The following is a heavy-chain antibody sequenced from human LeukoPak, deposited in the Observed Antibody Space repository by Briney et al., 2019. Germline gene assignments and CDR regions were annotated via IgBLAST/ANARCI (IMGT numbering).Heavy chain of an antibody. Sequence: QPGGSLRLSCAASGFTFSSYEMNWVRQAPGKGLEWVSYISSSGSTIYYADSVKGRFTISRDNAENSLYLQMNSLRAEDTAVYYCARVGLGVTKFFDYWGQGTLVTVSS. D-gene: IGHD4-17*01. CDR1: GFTFSSYE. J-gene: IGHJ4*02. V-gene: IGHV3-48*03. CDR2: ISSSGSTI. CDR3: ARVGLGVTKFFDY.